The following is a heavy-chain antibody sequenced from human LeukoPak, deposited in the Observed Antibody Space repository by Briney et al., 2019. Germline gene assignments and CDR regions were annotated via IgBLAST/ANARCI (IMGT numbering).Heavy chain of an antibody. Sequence: PSETLSLTCTVSVHSIHTYNWIWIRQPAGRGLEWIGRNNFAGLAYYNASLKSRVTILVDRPNNQFSLELTSVTAADTAVYYCARDREHSHGSDLDHWGQGILVSVSS. CDR1: VHSIHTYN. CDR2: NNFAGLA. CDR3: ARDREHSHGSDLDH. J-gene: IGHJ4*02. D-gene: IGHD5-18*01. V-gene: IGHV4-4*07.